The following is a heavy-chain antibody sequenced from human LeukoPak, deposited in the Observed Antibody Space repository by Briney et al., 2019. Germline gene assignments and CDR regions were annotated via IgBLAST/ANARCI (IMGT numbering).Heavy chain of an antibody. CDR2: SYHSGST. J-gene: IGHJ5*02. D-gene: IGHD3-22*01. CDR1: GGSISSGGYS. CDR3: ARGVEYYDSSGYLSRYNWFDP. V-gene: IGHV4-30-2*01. Sequence: SETLSLTCAVSGGSISSGGYSWSWIRQPPGKGLEWIGYSYHSGSTYYNPSLKSLVTISVERAKNPFSLQLSSVTAADTAVYYCARGVEYYDSSGYLSRYNWFDPWGQGTLVTVSS.